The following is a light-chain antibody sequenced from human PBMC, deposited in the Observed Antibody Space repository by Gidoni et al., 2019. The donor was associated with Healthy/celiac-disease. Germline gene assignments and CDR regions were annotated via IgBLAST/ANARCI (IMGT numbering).Light chain of an antibody. Sequence: QSVLTQPPSASGTPGQRVTISCSGSSSNIGSNYVYWYHQLPGTAPKLLIYSNNQRPSGVPDRFSGSKSGTSASLAISGLRSEDEADYYCAAWDDSLSGRVFGGGTKLTVL. CDR2: SNN. CDR3: AAWDDSLSGRV. V-gene: IGLV1-47*02. CDR1: SSNIGSNY. J-gene: IGLJ3*02.